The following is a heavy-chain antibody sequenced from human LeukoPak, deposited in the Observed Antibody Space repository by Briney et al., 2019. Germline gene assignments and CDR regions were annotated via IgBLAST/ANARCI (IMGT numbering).Heavy chain of an antibody. D-gene: IGHD3-3*01. CDR3: ARDISRITLFGLAHMDV. CDR2: IYTTGST. CDR1: GGSISSGSYY. Sequence: SQTLSLTCTVSGGSISSGSYYWSWIRQPAGKGLEWIGRIYTTGSTNYNPSLKSRVTISLDTSKNQFSLRLRSVTTADTAVYYCARDISRITLFGLAHMDVWGKGTTVTVSS. V-gene: IGHV4-61*02. J-gene: IGHJ6*03.